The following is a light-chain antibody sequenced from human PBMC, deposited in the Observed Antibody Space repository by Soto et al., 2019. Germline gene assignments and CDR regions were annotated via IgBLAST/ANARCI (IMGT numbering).Light chain of an antibody. Sequence: QSALTQPAPVSGSPGQSIAISCTGSSSDVGFYNYVSWYQQHPGEVPKLIIFEVSNRPSGVSNRFSGSKSGNTASLTISGLQAEDEAAYYCSSYTTSSTRVFGTGTKLTVL. CDR3: SSYTTSSTRV. CDR1: SSDVGFYNY. CDR2: EVS. V-gene: IGLV2-14*01. J-gene: IGLJ1*01.